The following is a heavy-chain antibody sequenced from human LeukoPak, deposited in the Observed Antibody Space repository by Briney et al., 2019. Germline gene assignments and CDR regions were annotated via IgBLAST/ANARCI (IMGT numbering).Heavy chain of an antibody. J-gene: IGHJ5*02. CDR3: ARGLYYYGSGSGRFDP. Sequence: SGTLSLTCAVSGGSIRSSNWWSWVRQPPGKGLEWIGEIYHSGSTNYNPSLKSRVTISVDKSKNQFSLKLSSVTAADTAVYYCARGLYYYGSGSGRFDPWGQGTLVTVSS. CDR2: IYHSGST. V-gene: IGHV4-4*02. D-gene: IGHD3-10*01. CDR1: GGSIRSSNW.